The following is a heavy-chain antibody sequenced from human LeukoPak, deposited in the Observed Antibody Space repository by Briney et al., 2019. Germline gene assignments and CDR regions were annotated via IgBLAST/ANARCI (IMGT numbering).Heavy chain of an antibody. CDR1: GYTFTGYY. J-gene: IGHJ4*02. CDR3: ARGSPGYDSSGYYYESQRVFDY. CDR2: INPSSGGT. D-gene: IGHD3-22*01. V-gene: IGHV1-2*06. Sequence: GASVKVSCKASGYTFTGYYMHWVRQAPGQGLEWMGRINPSSGGTNYAQKFQGRVTMTRDTSISTAYMELSRLRSDDTAVYYCARGSPGYDSSGYYYESQRVFDYWGQGTLVTVSS.